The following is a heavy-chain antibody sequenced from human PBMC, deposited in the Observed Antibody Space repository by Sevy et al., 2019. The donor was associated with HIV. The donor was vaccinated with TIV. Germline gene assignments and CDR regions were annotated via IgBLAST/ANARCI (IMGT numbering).Heavy chain of an antibody. D-gene: IGHD6-13*01. J-gene: IGHJ5*02. CDR1: GYTFASYG. Sequence: ASVKVSCKAYGYTFASYGISWVRQAPGQGLEWMGWISAFNGTTNYAQKFQGRVTMTTDTSTATAYMELTSLRSDDTAGYDGARDKQQLRNLPARWFDPWGQGTLVTVSS. V-gene: IGHV1-18*01. CDR2: ISAFNGTT. CDR3: ARDKQQLRNLPARWFDP.